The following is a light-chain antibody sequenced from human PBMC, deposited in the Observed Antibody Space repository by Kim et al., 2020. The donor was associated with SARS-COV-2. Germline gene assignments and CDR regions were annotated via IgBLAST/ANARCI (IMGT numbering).Light chain of an antibody. CDR1: QGVSNN. J-gene: IGKJ1*01. Sequence: VSPGERAPPSGRAGQGVSNNLAWYQQKPGQAPRPLIHGASTRATGIPARFSGSGSGTEFTLTISSLQSEDFEVYHCQHYNAGPGTFCHGTKVDIK. CDR2: GAS. V-gene: IGKV3-15*01. CDR3: QHYNAGPGT.